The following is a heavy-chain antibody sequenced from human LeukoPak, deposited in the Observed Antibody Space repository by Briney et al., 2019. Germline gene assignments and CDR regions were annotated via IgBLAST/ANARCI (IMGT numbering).Heavy chain of an antibody. CDR1: GYTFTSYY. CDR3: ARDGTAAYAFDI. J-gene: IGHJ3*02. CDR2: INPSGGST. Sequence: ASVKVSCKASGYTFTSYYMHWVRQAPGQGLEWMGIINPSGGSTSYAQKFQGRVTMTRDMSTSTVYMELSSLRSEDTAVYYCARDGTAAYAFDIWGQGTMVTVSP. V-gene: IGHV1-46*01. D-gene: IGHD6-13*01.